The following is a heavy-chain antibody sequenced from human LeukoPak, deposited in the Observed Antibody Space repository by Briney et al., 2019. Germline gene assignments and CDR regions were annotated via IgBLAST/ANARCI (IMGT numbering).Heavy chain of an antibody. CDR2: ISSSGSTI. CDR3: AREWKFDI. D-gene: IGHD1-1*01. V-gene: IGHV3-48*03. CDR1: GFTFSSYE. Sequence: GGSLRLSCAASGFTFSSYEVNWVRQAPGKGLEWVSYISSSGSTIYYADSVKGRFTISRDNSKNTLYLQMNSLRAEDTAIYYCAREWKFDIWGQGTMVTVSS. J-gene: IGHJ3*02.